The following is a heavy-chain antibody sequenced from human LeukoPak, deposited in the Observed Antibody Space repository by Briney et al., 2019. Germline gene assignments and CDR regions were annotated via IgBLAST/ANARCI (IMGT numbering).Heavy chain of an antibody. Sequence: ASVKVSCKASGYTFSSYYTHWVRQDPGQGLEWMGIINPSGGSTTYAQKFQGRVTMTRDTSTSTVYMELSSLTSEDTAVYYCARDPWDYDSSGYYYDCWGQGTLVTVSS. CDR1: GYTFSSYY. V-gene: IGHV1-46*01. J-gene: IGHJ4*02. CDR3: ARDPWDYDSSGYYYDC. D-gene: IGHD3-22*01. CDR2: INPSGGST.